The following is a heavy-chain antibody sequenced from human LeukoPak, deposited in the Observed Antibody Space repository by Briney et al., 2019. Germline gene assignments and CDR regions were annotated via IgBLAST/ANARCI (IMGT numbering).Heavy chain of an antibody. CDR3: ARVRGDYYGSGIGNWFDP. CDR2: INHSGST. D-gene: IGHD3-10*01. J-gene: IGHJ5*02. Sequence: PSETLSLTCAVYGGSFSGYYWSWIRQPPGKGLEWIGEINHSGSTNYNPSLKSRVTISVDTSKNQFSLKLSSVTAADTAVYYCARVRGDYYGSGIGNWFDPWGQGTLVAVSS. V-gene: IGHV4-34*01. CDR1: GGSFSGYY.